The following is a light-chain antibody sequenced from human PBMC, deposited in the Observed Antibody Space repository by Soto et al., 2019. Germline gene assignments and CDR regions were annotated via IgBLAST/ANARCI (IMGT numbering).Light chain of an antibody. CDR3: QQYGGSPLT. CDR1: QSIGST. CDR2: GVS. V-gene: IGKV3-20*01. Sequence: EIVMTQSPATLSVSPGERATLSCRASQSIGSTLAWYQQKPGQTPRLLFFGVSNRAAGVPDRFGGSGSGTDFTLTISRLEPEDFAVYYCQQYGGSPLTFGGGTKVDIK. J-gene: IGKJ4*01.